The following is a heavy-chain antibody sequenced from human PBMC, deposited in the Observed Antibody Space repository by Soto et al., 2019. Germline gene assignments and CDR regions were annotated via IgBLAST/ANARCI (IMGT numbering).Heavy chain of an antibody. J-gene: IGHJ4*02. V-gene: IGHV3-48*02. CDR3: ARDPGGSSSWYGPFDY. Sequence: EVQLVESGGGSVQPGGSLRLSCAASGFTFSSYSMNWVRQAPGKGLEWVSYISSSSSTIYYADSVKGRFTISRDNAKNSLYLQMNSLRDEDTAVYYCARDPGGSSSWYGPFDYWGQGTLVTVSS. D-gene: IGHD6-13*01. CDR1: GFTFSSYS. CDR2: ISSSSSTI.